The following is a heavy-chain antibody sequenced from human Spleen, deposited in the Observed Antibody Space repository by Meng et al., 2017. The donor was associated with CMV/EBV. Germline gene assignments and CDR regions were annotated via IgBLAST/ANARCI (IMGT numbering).Heavy chain of an antibody. J-gene: IGHJ6*02. V-gene: IGHV1-2*02. CDR3: ARELEQQLSGMDV. CDR1: GYTFTGYY. CDR2: INPNSGGT. Sequence: KASGYTFTGYYIHWVRQAPGQGLEWMGWINPNSGGTNYALKFQGRVTMTRDTSISTAYMELSRLRSDDTAVYYCARELEQQLSGMDVWGQGTTVTVSS. D-gene: IGHD1/OR15-1a*01.